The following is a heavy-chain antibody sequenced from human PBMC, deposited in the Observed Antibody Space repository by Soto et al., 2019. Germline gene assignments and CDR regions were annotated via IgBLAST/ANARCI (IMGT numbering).Heavy chain of an antibody. V-gene: IGHV4-34*01. Sequence: SETLSLTCAVYGGSFSGYYWSWIRQPPGKGLEWIGEINHSGSTNYNPSLKSRVTISVDTSKNQFSLKLSSVTAADTAVYYCARNRRSSYGYANWGQGTLVTVSS. CDR2: INHSGST. J-gene: IGHJ4*02. CDR3: ARNRRSSYGYAN. D-gene: IGHD5-18*01. CDR1: GGSFSGYY.